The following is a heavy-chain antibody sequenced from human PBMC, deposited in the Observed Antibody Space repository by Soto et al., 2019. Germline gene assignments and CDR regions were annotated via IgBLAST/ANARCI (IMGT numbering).Heavy chain of an antibody. Sequence: RTSCYYGCWIRQHTEKGLEWIGSIFYSGLTYSNPSLKSRVTLSVDTSKNQFSVRLNSVTAADTAVYYCASLTVSQPGPYGIHVWGHGTTVT. J-gene: IGHJ6*02. CDR3: ASLTVSQPGPYGIHV. CDR1: RTSCYY. CDR2: IFYSGLT. D-gene: IGHD1-1*01. V-gene: IGHV4-39*01.